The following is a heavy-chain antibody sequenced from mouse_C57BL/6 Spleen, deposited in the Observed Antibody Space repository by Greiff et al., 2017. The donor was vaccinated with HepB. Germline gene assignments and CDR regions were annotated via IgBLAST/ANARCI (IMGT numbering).Heavy chain of an antibody. D-gene: IGHD1-1*02. Sequence: DVKLVESEGGLVQPGRSMKLSCTASGFTFSDYYMAWVRQVPEKGLEWVANINYDGSSTYYLDSLKSRFIISRDNAKNILYLQMSSLKSEDTATYYCARRVGWSYAMDYWGQGTSVTVSS. CDR1: GFTFSDYY. V-gene: IGHV5-16*01. CDR2: INYDGSST. J-gene: IGHJ4*01. CDR3: ARRVGWSYAMDY.